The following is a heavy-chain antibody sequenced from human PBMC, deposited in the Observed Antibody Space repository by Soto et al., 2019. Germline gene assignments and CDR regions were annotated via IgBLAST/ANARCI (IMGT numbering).Heavy chain of an antibody. D-gene: IGHD2-15*01. Sequence: GESLKISCKGSGYSFTSYWIGWVRQMPGKGLEWMGIIYPGDSDTRYSPSFQGQVTISADKSISTAYLQWSSLKASDTAMYYCARPHPNYCSGGSCYSVIFDSWGQGTLVTVSS. CDR2: IYPGDSDT. CDR3: ARPHPNYCSGGSCYSVIFDS. J-gene: IGHJ4*02. CDR1: GYSFTSYW. V-gene: IGHV5-51*01.